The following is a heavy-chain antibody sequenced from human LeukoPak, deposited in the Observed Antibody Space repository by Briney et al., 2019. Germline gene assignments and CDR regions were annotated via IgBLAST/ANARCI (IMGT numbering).Heavy chain of an antibody. CDR3: ARSPVAGTHHFDY. CDR2: ISSSSTI. CDR1: GFTFSSYS. D-gene: IGHD6-19*01. V-gene: IGHV3-48*02. Sequence: PGGSLRLSCAASGFTFSSYSMNWVRQAPGKGLEWVSYISSSSTIYYADPVKGRFTISRDNAKNSLYLQMNSLRDEDTAVYYCARSPVAGTHHFDYWGQGTLVTVSS. J-gene: IGHJ4*02.